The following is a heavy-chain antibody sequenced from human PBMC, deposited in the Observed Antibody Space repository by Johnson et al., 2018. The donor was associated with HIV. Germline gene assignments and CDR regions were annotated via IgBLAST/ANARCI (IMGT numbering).Heavy chain of an antibody. J-gene: IGHJ3*02. D-gene: IGHD1-26*01. V-gene: IGHV3-66*01. CDR3: AKDKARWELLASDI. CDR2: IYRGGST. CDR1: GFTISSNY. Sequence: MQLVESGGGLVQPGGSLRLSCAASGFTISSNYMSWVRQAPGKGLEWVSLIYRGGSTYYADSVKGRFTISRDNSKNTLYLQMNSLGSGDTAVYYCAKDKARWELLASDIWGQGTMVTVSS.